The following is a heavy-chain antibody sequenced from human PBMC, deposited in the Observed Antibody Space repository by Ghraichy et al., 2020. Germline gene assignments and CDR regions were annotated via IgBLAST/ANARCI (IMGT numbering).Heavy chain of an antibody. CDR1: GGSISSSSYY. V-gene: IGHV4-39*01. CDR2: IYYSGST. J-gene: IGHJ4*02. Sequence: SETLSLTCTVSGGSISSSSYYWGWIRQPPGKGLEWIGSIYYSGSTYYNPSLKSRVTISVDTSKNQFSLKLSSVTAADTAVYYCARHLRRDGLDYLGQGTLVTVSS. D-gene: IGHD5-24*01. CDR3: ARHLRRDGLDY.